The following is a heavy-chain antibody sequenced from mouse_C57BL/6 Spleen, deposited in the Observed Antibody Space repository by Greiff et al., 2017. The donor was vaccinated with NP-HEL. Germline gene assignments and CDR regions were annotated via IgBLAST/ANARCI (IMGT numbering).Heavy chain of an antibody. CDR3: ARLGDWDVRYFDV. D-gene: IGHD4-1*01. CDR1: GYTFTSYG. CDR2: IYPRSGNT. J-gene: IGHJ1*03. V-gene: IGHV1-81*01. Sequence: VMLVESGAELARPGASVKLSCKASGYTFTSYGISWVKQRTGQGLEWIGEIYPRSGNTYYNEKFKGKATLTADKSSSTAYMELRSLTSEDSAVYFCARLGDWDVRYFDVWGTGTTVTVSS.